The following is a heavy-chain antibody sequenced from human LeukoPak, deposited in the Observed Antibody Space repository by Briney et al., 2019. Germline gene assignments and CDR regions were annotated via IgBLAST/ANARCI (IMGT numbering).Heavy chain of an antibody. CDR2: ICTSGST. D-gene: IGHD3-3*01. J-gene: IGHJ4*02. Sequence: SETLSLTCTVSGGSISSGNYYWSWIRQPAGKGLEWIGHICTSGSTNYNPSLKSRVTISVDTSKNQFSLKLSSVTAADTAVYYCAREGYDSLWGQGTLVTVSS. CDR1: GGSISSGNYY. V-gene: IGHV4-61*09. CDR3: AREGYDSL.